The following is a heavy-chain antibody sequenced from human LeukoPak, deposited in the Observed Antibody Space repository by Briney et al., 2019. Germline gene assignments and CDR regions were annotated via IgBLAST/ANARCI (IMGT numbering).Heavy chain of an antibody. CDR1: GFTFSSYS. CDR2: ISSSSSTI. V-gene: IGHV3-48*01. J-gene: IGHJ6*03. Sequence: GGSLRLSCAASGFTFSSYSMNWVRQAPGKGLEWVSYISSSSSTIYYADSVKGRFTISRDNAKNSLYLQMNSLRAEDMAVYYCATYYYGSGFMDVWGKGTTVTVSS. CDR3: ATYYYGSGFMDV. D-gene: IGHD3-10*01.